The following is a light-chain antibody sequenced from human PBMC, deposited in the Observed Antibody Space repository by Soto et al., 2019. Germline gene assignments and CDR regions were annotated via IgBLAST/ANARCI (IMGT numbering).Light chain of an antibody. J-gene: IGLJ2*01. CDR2: GNS. V-gene: IGLV1-40*01. CDR3: QSYDSSLSVV. CDR1: SSSIGAGYD. Sequence: QAVLTQPPSVSGAPGQRVTISCTGSSSSIGAGYDVHWYQQLPGTAPKLLIYGNSNRPSGVPDRFSGSKSGTSASLAITGLQAEDEADYYCQSYDSSLSVVFGGGTQLTVL.